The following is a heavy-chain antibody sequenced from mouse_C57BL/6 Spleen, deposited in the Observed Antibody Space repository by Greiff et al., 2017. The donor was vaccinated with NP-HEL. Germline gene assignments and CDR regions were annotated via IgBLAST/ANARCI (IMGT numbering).Heavy chain of an antibody. V-gene: IGHV1-22*01. CDR2: INPNNGGT. Sequence: EVQLQQSGPELVKPGASVKMSCKASGYTFTDYNMHWVKQSHGKSLEWIGYINPNNGGTSYNQKFKGKATLTVNKSSSTAYMELRSLTSEDSAVYYCARDYYGSSYPYYFDYWGQGTTLTVSS. CDR1: GYTFTDYN. CDR3: ARDYYGSSYPYYFDY. J-gene: IGHJ2*01. D-gene: IGHD1-1*01.